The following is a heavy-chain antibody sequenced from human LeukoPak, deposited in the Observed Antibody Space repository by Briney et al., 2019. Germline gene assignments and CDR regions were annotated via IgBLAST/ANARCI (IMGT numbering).Heavy chain of an antibody. J-gene: IGHJ4*02. D-gene: IGHD4-17*01. CDR3: AGYATTVTTNDY. CDR2: ISGSGAIT. Sequence: GGSLRLSCAASGFTFSNYAMSWVRQAPGKGLEWVAGISGSGAITYYADSLKGRFTISRDNAKDSLYLQMNCLRAEDTAVYYCAGYATTVTTNDYWGQGTLVTVSS. CDR1: GFTFSNYA. V-gene: IGHV3-23*01.